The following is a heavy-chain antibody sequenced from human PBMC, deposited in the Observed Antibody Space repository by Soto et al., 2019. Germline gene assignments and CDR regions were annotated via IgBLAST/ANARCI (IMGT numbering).Heavy chain of an antibody. J-gene: IGHJ4*02. CDR1: GFTFSYG. CDR3: AKLVIAYCSGNTCDDY. V-gene: IGHV3-30*18. CDR2: ISYDSSNK. Sequence: VQLLESGGGLIQPGGSLRLSCAASGFTFSYGIHWLRQAPGKGLEWVAYISYDSSNKFYGDSVKVRFTISRDNSKNTQFLQMNSLRAEDTAGYYCAKLVIAYCSGNTCDDYWGQGTLVAVSS. D-gene: IGHD2-21*01.